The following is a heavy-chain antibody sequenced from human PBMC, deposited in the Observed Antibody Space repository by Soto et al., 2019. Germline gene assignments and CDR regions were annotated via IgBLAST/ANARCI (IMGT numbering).Heavy chain of an antibody. CDR3: ARSIAAAGTGWFDP. CDR1: GGSISSGGYS. Sequence: SETLSLTCAVSGGSISSGGYSWSWIRQPPGKGLEWIGYIYHSGSTYYNPSLKSRVTISVDRSKNQFSLKLSSVTAADTAVYYCARSIAAAGTGWFDPWGRGTLVTVSS. CDR2: IYHSGST. D-gene: IGHD6-13*01. J-gene: IGHJ5*02. V-gene: IGHV4-30-2*01.